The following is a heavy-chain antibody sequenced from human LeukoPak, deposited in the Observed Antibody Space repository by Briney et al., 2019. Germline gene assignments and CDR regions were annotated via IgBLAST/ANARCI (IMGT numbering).Heavy chain of an antibody. Sequence: GGSLRISCAAAEFTFSSYWMSWVRQAPGKGLEWVASIKLDGSEKYYVDSVKGRVTISRDNAKNSLYLQMNSLRAEDTAVYYCARVFGAGYSDYWGQGTLVTVSS. J-gene: IGHJ4*02. V-gene: IGHV3-7*01. D-gene: IGHD4/OR15-4a*01. CDR1: EFTFSSYW. CDR3: ARVFGAGYSDY. CDR2: IKLDGSEK.